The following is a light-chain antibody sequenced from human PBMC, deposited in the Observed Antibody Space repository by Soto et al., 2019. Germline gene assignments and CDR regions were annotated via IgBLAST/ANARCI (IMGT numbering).Light chain of an antibody. CDR2: EVS. V-gene: IGLV2-14*01. CDR3: SSYTSSSTRGIYV. Sequence: QSALTQPASVSGSPGQSIIISCTGTSSDVNDYNFVSWYQQHPGKAPKLMIYEVSYRPSGVSNRFSGFKSGNTASLAISGLQAEDEADYYCSSYTSSSTRGIYVFGSGTKVTVL. CDR1: SSDVNDYNF. J-gene: IGLJ1*01.